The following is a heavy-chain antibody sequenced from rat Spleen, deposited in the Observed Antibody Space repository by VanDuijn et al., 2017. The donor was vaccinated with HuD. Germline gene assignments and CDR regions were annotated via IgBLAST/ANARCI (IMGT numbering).Heavy chain of an antibody. CDR1: GFTFSNFG. V-gene: IGHV5-19*01. CDR3: ATRGGTTHY. Sequence: EVQLVESDGGLVQPGRSLKLSCAASGFTFSNFGMHWIRQAPTKGLEWVASISPSGGSTYYRDSVKGRFTISRDNAKSTLYLQMDSLRSEDTATYYCATRGGTTHYWGQGVMVTVSS. D-gene: IGHD1-5*01. J-gene: IGHJ2*01. CDR2: ISPSGGST.